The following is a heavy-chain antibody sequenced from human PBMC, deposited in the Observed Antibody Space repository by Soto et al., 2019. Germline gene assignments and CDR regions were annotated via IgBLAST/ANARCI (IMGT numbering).Heavy chain of an antibody. CDR3: ARELWFGELQTYYGMDV. CDR2: INQNSGGT. Sequence: ASVKVACKASGYTFTGYYRDGVRQAPGYGLEWMGGINQNSGGTNYAQKFQGRVTMTRDTSISTAYMELSRLRSDDTAVYYCARELWFGELQTYYGMDVWGQGTTVTVSS. D-gene: IGHD3-10*01. J-gene: IGHJ6*02. V-gene: IGHV1-2*02. CDR1: GYTFTGYY.